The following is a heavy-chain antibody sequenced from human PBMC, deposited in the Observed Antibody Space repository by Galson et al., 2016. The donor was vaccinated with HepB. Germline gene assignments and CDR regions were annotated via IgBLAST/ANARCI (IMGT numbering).Heavy chain of an antibody. CDR2: IKEDGSDK. CDR3: VIFQRRAPDNY. D-gene: IGHD2-21*01. V-gene: IGHV3-7*03. CDR1: GFIFSNYW. J-gene: IGHJ4*02. Sequence: SLRLSCAASGFIFSNYWMTWVRQAPGKGLEWMANIKEDGSDKYYVDSVKGRFTISRDNAKNSLYLQMNSLRAEDTAVYYCVIFQRRAPDNYWGQGTLVTVSS.